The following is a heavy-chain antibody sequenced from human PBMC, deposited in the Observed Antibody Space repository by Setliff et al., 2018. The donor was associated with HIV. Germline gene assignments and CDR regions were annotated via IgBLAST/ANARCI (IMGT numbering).Heavy chain of an antibody. Sequence: GGSLRLSCAASGFTFNIYAMSWVRQAPGKGLEWVSYITGSGDTIYYADSVKGRFTMSRDNAKDSVYLQMNTLRVEDTAVYYCAREATPRHSSGWVYFDYWGQGMMVTVSS. CDR1: GFTFNIYA. D-gene: IGHD6-19*01. J-gene: IGHJ4*02. CDR3: AREATPRHSSGWVYFDY. V-gene: IGHV3-48*03. CDR2: ITGSGDTI.